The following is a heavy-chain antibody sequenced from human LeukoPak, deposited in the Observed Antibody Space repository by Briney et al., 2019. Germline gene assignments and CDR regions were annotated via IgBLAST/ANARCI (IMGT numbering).Heavy chain of an antibody. V-gene: IGHV4-31*03. CDR2: IWNSGST. J-gene: IGHJ5*02. CDR1: GDSTSSRSYY. CDR3: ARDVSSMFPNWFDP. Sequence: SETLSLTCSVSGDSTSSRSYYWTWIRQHPEKGLEWIGYIWNSGSTNYNPALKSRVTISVDTSKNHFSLKLTSVTAADTAIYYCARDVSSMFPNWFDPWGQGVLVIVSS. D-gene: IGHD6-6*01.